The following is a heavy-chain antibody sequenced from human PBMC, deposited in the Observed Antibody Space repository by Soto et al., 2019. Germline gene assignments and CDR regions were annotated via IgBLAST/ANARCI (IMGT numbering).Heavy chain of an antibody. Sequence: QVQLVESGGGVVQPGRSLRLSCAASGFTFSSYGMHWVRQAPGKGLEWVAVIWYDGSNKYYADSVKGRFTISRDNSKNTLYLQMSSLRAEDTAGYYCARASWLPAGPFDYWGKGTLVTVSS. V-gene: IGHV3-33*01. CDR3: ARASWLPAGPFDY. J-gene: IGHJ4*02. D-gene: IGHD6-19*01. CDR1: GFTFSSYG. CDR2: IWYDGSNK.